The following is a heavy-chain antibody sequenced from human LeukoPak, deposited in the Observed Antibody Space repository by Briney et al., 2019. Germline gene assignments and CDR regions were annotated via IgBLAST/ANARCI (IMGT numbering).Heavy chain of an antibody. J-gene: IGHJ4*02. CDR3: ASLLYDSSSEHDY. CDR1: GGSISSGGYS. Sequence: PSQTLSLTCAVSGGSISSGGYSWGWIRQPPGKGLEWIGSIYYSGSTYYNPSLKSRVTISVDTSKNQFSLKLSSVTAADTAVYYCASLLYDSSSEHDYWGQGTLVTVSS. CDR2: IYYSGST. V-gene: IGHV4-30-2*03. D-gene: IGHD3-22*01.